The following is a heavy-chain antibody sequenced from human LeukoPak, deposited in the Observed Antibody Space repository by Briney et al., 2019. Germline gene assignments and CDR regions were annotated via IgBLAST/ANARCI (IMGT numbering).Heavy chain of an antibody. Sequence: GGSLRLSCAASGFTFSDYILDWVRQAPGKGLEWVGRIRRRSNKYTTEYAASVKGRFSISRDDSKNSLYLHMSSLKTEDTAVYYCSSDGAEGGKSAFDIWGQGTMVTVSS. CDR1: GFTFSDYI. D-gene: IGHD4-23*01. CDR3: SSDGAEGGKSAFDI. J-gene: IGHJ3*02. CDR2: IRRRSNKYTT. V-gene: IGHV3-72*01.